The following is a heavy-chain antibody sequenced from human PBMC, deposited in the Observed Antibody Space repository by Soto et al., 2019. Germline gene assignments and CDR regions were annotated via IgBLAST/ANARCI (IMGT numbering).Heavy chain of an antibody. D-gene: IGHD3-16*01. CDR2: ISGYTGNT. J-gene: IGHJ6*02. CDR1: GYTFTSYG. CDR3: ARAWVTGKGGLDV. Sequence: QVQLVQSGGEMKKPGASVKVSCKTSGYTFTSYGFSWVRQAPGQGLEWMGWISGYTGNTNYAQKFQGRVTMTTDTSTSTAYMELRSLISDDTAVYYCARAWVTGKGGLDVWGQGTTGTDSS. V-gene: IGHV1-18*01.